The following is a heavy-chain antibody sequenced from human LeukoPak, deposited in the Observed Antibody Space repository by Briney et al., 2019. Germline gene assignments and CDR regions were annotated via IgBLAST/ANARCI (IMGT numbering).Heavy chain of an antibody. CDR3: ARVADLLWFGELLYQPNNWFDP. D-gene: IGHD3-10*01. CDR2: IYHSGST. J-gene: IGHJ5*02. Sequence: SETLSLTCTVSGYSISSGYYWGWIRQPPGKGLEWIGSIYHSGSTYYNPSLKSRVTISVDTSKNQFSLKLSSVTAADTAVYYCARVADLLWFGELLYQPNNWFDPWGQGTLVTVSS. CDR1: GYSISSGYY. V-gene: IGHV4-38-2*02.